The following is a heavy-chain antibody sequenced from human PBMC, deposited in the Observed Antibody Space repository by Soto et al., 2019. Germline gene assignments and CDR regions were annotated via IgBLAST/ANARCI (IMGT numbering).Heavy chain of an antibody. CDR3: ARVSTSARSGPYYFDY. Sequence: SETMSLSCSVYGGSFSGYYWSWIRQPPGKGLEWIGEINHSGSTYYNPSLKSRVTISVDTSKNQFSLKLSSVTAADTAVYYCARVSTSARSGPYYFDYWGQGTLVTVSS. CDR2: INHSGST. D-gene: IGHD2-2*01. CDR1: GGSFSGYY. J-gene: IGHJ4*02. V-gene: IGHV4-34*09.